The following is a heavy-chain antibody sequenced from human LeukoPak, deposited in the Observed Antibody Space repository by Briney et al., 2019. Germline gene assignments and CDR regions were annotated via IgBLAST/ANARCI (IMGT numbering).Heavy chain of an antibody. CDR3: ATSMTTVTKTPLDY. Sequence: GGSLRLSCAASGFTFSSYWMSWVRQAPGKGLGWVANIKQDGSEKYYVDSVKGRFTISRDNAKNSLYLQMNSLRAEDTAVYYCATSMTTVTKTPLDYWGQGTLVTVSS. D-gene: IGHD4-11*01. V-gene: IGHV3-7*01. CDR1: GFTFSSYW. CDR2: IKQDGSEK. J-gene: IGHJ4*02.